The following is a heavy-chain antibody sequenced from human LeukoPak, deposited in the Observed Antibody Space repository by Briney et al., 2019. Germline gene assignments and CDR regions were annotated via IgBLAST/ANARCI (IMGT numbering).Heavy chain of an antibody. V-gene: IGHV3-21*01. CDR3: ARAANDYSNYGGWNFDI. J-gene: IGHJ3*02. CDR1: GFTFSSYS. CDR2: ISSSSSYI. Sequence: GGSLRLSCAASGFTFSSYSMNWVRQAPGKGLEWVSSISSSSSYIYYADSVKGRFTISRDNAKSSLYLQMNSLRAEDTAVYYCARAANDYSNYGGWNFDIWGQGTMVTVSS. D-gene: IGHD4-11*01.